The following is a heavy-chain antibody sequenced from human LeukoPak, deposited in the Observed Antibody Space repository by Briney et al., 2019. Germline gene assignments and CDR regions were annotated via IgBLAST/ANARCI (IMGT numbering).Heavy chain of an antibody. D-gene: IGHD3-22*01. CDR2: INPSGGST. CDR3: AITVEYDSSGYALDY. J-gene: IGHJ4*02. V-gene: IGHV1-46*01. Sequence: GASVKVSCMASGYTFTGYYMHWVRQAPGQGLEWMGIINPSGGSTSYAQKFQGRVTMTRDMSTSTVYMELSSLRSEDTAVYYCAITVEYDSSGYALDYWGQGTLVTVSS. CDR1: GYTFTGYY.